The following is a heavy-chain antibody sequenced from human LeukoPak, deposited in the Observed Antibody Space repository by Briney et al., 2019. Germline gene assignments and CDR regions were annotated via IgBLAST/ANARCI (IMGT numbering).Heavy chain of an antibody. CDR3: ASGAGSYSPDY. CDR2: INPNSGGT. J-gene: IGHJ4*02. D-gene: IGHD3-10*01. CDR1: GYTFTGYY. V-gene: IGHV1-2*02. Sequence: ASVKVSCKASGYTFTGYYMHWVRQAPGQGLEWMGWINPNSGGTNYAQKFQGRVTMTRDTSISYTDLSRLKSDDTAVYYCASGAGSYSPDYWGQGTLVTVSS.